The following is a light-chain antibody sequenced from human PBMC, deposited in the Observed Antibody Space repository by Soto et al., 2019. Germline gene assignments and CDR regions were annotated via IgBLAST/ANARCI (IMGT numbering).Light chain of an antibody. CDR2: DAS. CDR1: QSVSSY. J-gene: IGKJ4*01. V-gene: IGKV3-11*01. Sequence: EIVLTQSPATLSLSPGERATLSCRASQSVSSYLAWYQQKPGQAPRLLIYDASNRATGIPARFSGSGSETHFTLTISSLEPEDFAVYYWQQRSNWPPLTFGGGTKVEIK. CDR3: QQRSNWPPLT.